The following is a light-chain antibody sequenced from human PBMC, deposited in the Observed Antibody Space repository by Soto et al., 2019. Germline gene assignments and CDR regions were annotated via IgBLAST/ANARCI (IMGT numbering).Light chain of an antibody. Sequence: EIVLTQSPGTLSLSPGERATLSCRASQSVSSSYLAWYQQKPGQAPRLLIYGASSRATGIPDRFSGSGSGTDFTLTISSLQSEDFGVYYCQQNGSSPSITFGQGTRLEIK. CDR2: GAS. V-gene: IGKV3-20*01. J-gene: IGKJ5*01. CDR1: QSVSSSY. CDR3: QQNGSSPSIT.